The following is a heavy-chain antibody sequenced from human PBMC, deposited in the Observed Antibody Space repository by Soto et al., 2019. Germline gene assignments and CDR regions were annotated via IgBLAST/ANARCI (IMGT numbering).Heavy chain of an antibody. CDR3: AREDCSGGSCYSSTFDY. Sequence: WASVKVSCKASGYTFTSYYMHWVRQAPGQGLEWMGIINPSGGSTSYAQKFQGRVTMTRDTSTSTVYMELSSLRSEDTAVYYCAREDCSGGSCYSSTFDYWGQGTLVTVSS. D-gene: IGHD2-15*01. CDR2: INPSGGST. V-gene: IGHV1-46*01. J-gene: IGHJ4*02. CDR1: GYTFTSYY.